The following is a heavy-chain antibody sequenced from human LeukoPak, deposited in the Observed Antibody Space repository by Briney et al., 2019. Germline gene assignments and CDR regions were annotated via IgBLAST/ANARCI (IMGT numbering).Heavy chain of an antibody. Sequence: GGSQRLSCAASGFTFINYAMSWARQAPGKGLEWISGITSSSGSTYYVDSVKGRFTISTDNSMTTLYLQMNSLRVEDTALYYCVRTLPLGDLWGQGTLVTVSS. CDR2: ITSSSGST. CDR3: VRTLPLGDL. V-gene: IGHV3-23*01. D-gene: IGHD1-26*01. J-gene: IGHJ5*02. CDR1: GFTFINYA.